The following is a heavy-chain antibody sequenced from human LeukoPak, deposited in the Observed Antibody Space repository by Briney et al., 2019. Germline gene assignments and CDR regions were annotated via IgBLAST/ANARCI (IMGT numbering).Heavy chain of an antibody. CDR1: GGSISSGSYY. Sequence: PSETLSLTCTVSGGSISSGSYYWSWIRQPAGKGLKWIGRIYTSGSTNYNPSLKSRVTISVDTSKNQFSLKLSSVTAADTAVYYCARDGDVPYWGQGTLVTVSS. J-gene: IGHJ4*02. CDR2: IYTSGST. CDR3: ARDGDVPY. V-gene: IGHV4-61*02.